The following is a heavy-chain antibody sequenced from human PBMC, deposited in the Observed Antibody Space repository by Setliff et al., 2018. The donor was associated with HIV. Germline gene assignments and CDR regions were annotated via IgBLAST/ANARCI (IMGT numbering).Heavy chain of an antibody. Sequence: SVKVPCKASGGAFSSYAISWVRQAPGQGLEWMGGIIPIFGTANYAQKFQGRLTITADKSTSTAYMELSSLRSEDTAVYYCARAADSYDTTNYHFTYYYYMDVWGKGTTVTVSS. J-gene: IGHJ6*03. D-gene: IGHD3-22*01. V-gene: IGHV1-69*06. CDR3: ARAADSYDTTNYHFTYYYYMDV. CDR2: IIPIFGTA. CDR1: GGAFSSYA.